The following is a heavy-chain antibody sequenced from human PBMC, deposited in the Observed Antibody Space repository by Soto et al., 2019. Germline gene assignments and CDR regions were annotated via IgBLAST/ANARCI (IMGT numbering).Heavy chain of an antibody. J-gene: IGHJ6*02. CDR2: IYHSGST. CDR1: GGSISSSNW. Sequence: PSETLSLTCAVSGGSISSSNWWSWVRQPPGKGLEWIGEIYHSGSTNYNPSLKSRVTISVDKSKNQFSLKLSSVTAADTAEYYCARDLRGAAIVGVTARYYYGMDVWGQGTTVTVSS. D-gene: IGHD2-21*02. CDR3: ARDLRGAAIVGVTARYYYGMDV. V-gene: IGHV4-4*02.